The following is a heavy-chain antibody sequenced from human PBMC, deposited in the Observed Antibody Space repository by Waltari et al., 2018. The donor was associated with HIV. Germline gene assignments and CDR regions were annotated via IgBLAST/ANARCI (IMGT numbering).Heavy chain of an antibody. J-gene: IGHJ4*02. Sequence: QVQLVESGGGVVQPGRSLRLSCAASGFTFSSYAMHWVRQAPGKVLEWVAVISYDGSNKSYADSVNGRFTISRDNSKNTLYLQMNSLRAEDTAVYYCARWNLWSLDYWGQGTLVTVSS. D-gene: IGHD3-10*01. CDR2: ISYDGSNK. V-gene: IGHV3-30*01. CDR3: ARWNLWSLDY. CDR1: GFTFSSYA.